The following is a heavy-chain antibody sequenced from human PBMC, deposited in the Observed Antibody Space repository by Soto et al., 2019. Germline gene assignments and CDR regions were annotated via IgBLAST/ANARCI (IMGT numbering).Heavy chain of an antibody. CDR3: ARARHIVVVTAVGDAFDI. J-gene: IGHJ3*02. CDR2: IIPIFGTA. CDR1: GGTFSSYA. D-gene: IGHD2-21*02. V-gene: IGHV1-69*13. Sequence: SVKVSCKASGGTFSSYAISWVRQAPGQGLEWMGGIIPIFGTANYAQKFQGRVTITADESTSTAYMELSSLRSEDTAVYYCARARHIVVVTAVGDAFDIWGQGTMVTVSS.